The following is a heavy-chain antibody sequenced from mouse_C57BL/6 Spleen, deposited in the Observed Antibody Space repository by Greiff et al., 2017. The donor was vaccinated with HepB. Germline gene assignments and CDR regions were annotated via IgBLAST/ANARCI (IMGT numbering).Heavy chain of an antibody. Sequence: LQESGPELVKPGASVKISCKASGYAFSSSWMNWVKQRPGKGLEWIGRIYPGDGDTNYNGKFKGKATLTADKSSSTAYMQLSSLTSEDSAVYFCARTSYYYGLDYWGQGTTLTVSS. V-gene: IGHV1-82*01. CDR2: IYPGDGDT. J-gene: IGHJ2*01. CDR3: ARTSYYYGLDY. CDR1: GYAFSSSW. D-gene: IGHD1-1*01.